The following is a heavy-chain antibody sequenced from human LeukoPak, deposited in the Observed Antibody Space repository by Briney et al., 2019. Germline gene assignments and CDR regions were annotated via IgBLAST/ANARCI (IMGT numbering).Heavy chain of an antibody. CDR3: ARVRDIVVVPAATDIAVAERYFDY. Sequence: GGSLRLSCAASGFTFSSYEMNWVRQAPGRGLEWVSYISSSGSTIYYADSVKGRFTISRDNAKNSLYLQMNSLRAEDTAVYYCARVRDIVVVPAATDIAVAERYFDYWGQGTLVTVSS. CDR2: ISSSGSTI. J-gene: IGHJ4*02. D-gene: IGHD2-2*01. V-gene: IGHV3-48*03. CDR1: GFTFSSYE.